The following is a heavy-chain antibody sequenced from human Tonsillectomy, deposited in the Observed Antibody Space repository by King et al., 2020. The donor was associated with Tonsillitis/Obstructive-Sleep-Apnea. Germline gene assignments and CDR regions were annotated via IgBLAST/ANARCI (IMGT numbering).Heavy chain of an antibody. J-gene: IGHJ5*02. CDR2: IKQDGSEK. D-gene: IGHD2-2*01. CDR3: ARDKGYCSSTSCYSNWFDP. V-gene: IGHV3-7*01. CDR1: GFTFSSYW. Sequence: VQLVESGGGLVQPGGSLRLSCAASGFTFSSYWMSWVRQAPGKGLEWVANIKQDGSEKYYVDSVKGRFTISRDNAKNSLYLQMNSLRAEDTAVYYCARDKGYCSSTSCYSNWFDPWGQGTLVTVSS.